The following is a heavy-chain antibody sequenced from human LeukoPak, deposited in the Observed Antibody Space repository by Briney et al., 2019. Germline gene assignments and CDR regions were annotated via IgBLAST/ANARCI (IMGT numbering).Heavy chain of an antibody. CDR1: GFTFGNAW. J-gene: IGHJ4*02. D-gene: IGHD3-22*01. V-gene: IGHV3-23*01. Sequence: GGSLRLSCAASGFTFGNAWMNWVRQAPGKGLEWVSAISGSGDSTYHADSVKGRFTISRDNSKNTLYLQMNSLRVEDTAVYYCAKDRRVYDISLVFDYWGQGSLVTVSS. CDR2: ISGSGDST. CDR3: AKDRRVYDISLVFDY.